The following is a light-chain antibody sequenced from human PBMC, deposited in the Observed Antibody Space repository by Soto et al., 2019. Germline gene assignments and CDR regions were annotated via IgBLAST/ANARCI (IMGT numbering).Light chain of an antibody. CDR3: QQYNTWT. Sequence: DIQMTQSPSTLSASVGDRVTITCRASQSISIWLAWYQQKPGKAPKLLIYKASSLETGVPSRFSGSGSGSEFTLTISSLQPDDFATYYCQQYNTWTFGQGTKVEIK. CDR1: QSISIW. V-gene: IGKV1-5*03. J-gene: IGKJ1*01. CDR2: KAS.